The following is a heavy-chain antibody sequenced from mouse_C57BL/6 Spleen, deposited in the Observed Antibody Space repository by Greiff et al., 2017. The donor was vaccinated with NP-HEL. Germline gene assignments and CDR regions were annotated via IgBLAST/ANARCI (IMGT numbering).Heavy chain of an antibody. CDR3: ARSEDYFDY. CDR2: IYPGSGNT. CDR1: GYTFTDYY. Sequence: LVESGAELVRPGASVKLSCKASGYTFTDYYINWVKQRPGQGLEWIARIYPGSGNTYYNEKFKGKATLTAEKSSSTAYMQLSSLTSEDSAVYFCARSEDYFDYWGQGTTLTVSS. J-gene: IGHJ2*01. V-gene: IGHV1-76*01.